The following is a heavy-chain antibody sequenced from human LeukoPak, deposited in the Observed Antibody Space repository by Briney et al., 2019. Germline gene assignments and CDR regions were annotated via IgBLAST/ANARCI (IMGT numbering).Heavy chain of an antibody. Sequence: ASVKVSCKASGYTFTGYYMHWVRQAPGQGLEWMGRINPNSGGTNYAQKFQGRVTMTRDTSISTAYMELSRLRSDDTAVYYCARDLTRIVVVPAADWGGDAFDIWGQGTMATVSS. J-gene: IGHJ3*02. CDR2: INPNSGGT. D-gene: IGHD2-2*01. CDR3: ARDLTRIVVVPAADWGGDAFDI. CDR1: GYTFTGYY. V-gene: IGHV1-2*06.